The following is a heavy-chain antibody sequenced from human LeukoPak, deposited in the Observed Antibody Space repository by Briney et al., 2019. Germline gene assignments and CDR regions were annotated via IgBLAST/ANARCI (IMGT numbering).Heavy chain of an antibody. CDR3: TRNSGWYGLS. V-gene: IGHV3-23*01. J-gene: IGHJ1*01. CDR2: IDYDGGSG. Sequence: GGSLRLSCAASEFTFSSYWMTWVRQAPGKGLEWVSSIDYDGGSGHYADSVKGRFTISRDNSNNTLFLHLNSLRAEDTAVYYCTRNSGWYGLSWGQGTLVTVSS. D-gene: IGHD6-19*01. CDR1: EFTFSSYW.